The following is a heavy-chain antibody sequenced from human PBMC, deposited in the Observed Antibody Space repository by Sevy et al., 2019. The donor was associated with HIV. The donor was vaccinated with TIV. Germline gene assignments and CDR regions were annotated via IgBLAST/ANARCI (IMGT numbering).Heavy chain of an antibody. D-gene: IGHD2-15*01. Sequence: ASVKVSCKASGYTFTSYGISWVRQAPGQGLEWMGWISAYNGNTNYAQKLQDRVTMTTDTSTSTAYMELRSLRSDDTAVYYCARSAYYCSGGSCSPTDYYYGMDVWGQGTTVTVSS. CDR1: GYTFTSYG. CDR3: ARSAYYCSGGSCSPTDYYYGMDV. J-gene: IGHJ6*02. CDR2: ISAYNGNT. V-gene: IGHV1-18*01.